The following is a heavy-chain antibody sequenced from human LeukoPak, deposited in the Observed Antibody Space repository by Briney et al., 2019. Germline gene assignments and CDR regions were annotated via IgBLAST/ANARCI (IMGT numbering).Heavy chain of an antibody. D-gene: IGHD6-13*01. CDR1: GFTFSSFV. V-gene: IGHV3-23*01. CDR2: ISAGGDTP. Sequence: GGSLRLSCAASGFTFSSFVMSWVRQAPGKGLEWVSGISAGGDTPHYAHSVKGRFTISRDNSKNTLYLQMNSLRAEDTAVYYCARDQSPRAGWFDPWGQGTLVTVSS. J-gene: IGHJ5*02. CDR3: ARDQSPRAGWFDP.